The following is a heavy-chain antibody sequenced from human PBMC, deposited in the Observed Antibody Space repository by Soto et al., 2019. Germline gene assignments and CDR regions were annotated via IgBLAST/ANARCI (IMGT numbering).Heavy chain of an antibody. Sequence: GGSLRLSCAASGFTFSSYGMHWVRQAPGKGLEWVAVIWYDGSNKYYADSVKGRFTISRDNSKNTLYLQMNSLRAEDTAVYYCARWEQWLVLGGAFDIWGQGTMVTVSS. CDR1: GFTFSSYG. CDR3: ARWEQWLVLGGAFDI. V-gene: IGHV3-33*01. D-gene: IGHD6-19*01. J-gene: IGHJ3*02. CDR2: IWYDGSNK.